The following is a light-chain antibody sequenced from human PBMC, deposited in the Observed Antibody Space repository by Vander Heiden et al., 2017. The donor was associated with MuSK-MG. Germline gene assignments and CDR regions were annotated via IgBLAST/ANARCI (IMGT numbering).Light chain of an antibody. V-gene: IGLV2-14*03. CDR2: DVT. CDR1: SSDIGNYNY. CDR3: TSYTSSNTWV. Sequence: QSALTQPASVSGSPGQSITISCTGTSSDIGNYNYVSWYQQHPGKVPKLLIYDVTERPSGVSIRFSGSKSGNTASLAISGLQAEDEADYYCTSYTSSNTWVFGGGTKLTVL. J-gene: IGLJ3*02.